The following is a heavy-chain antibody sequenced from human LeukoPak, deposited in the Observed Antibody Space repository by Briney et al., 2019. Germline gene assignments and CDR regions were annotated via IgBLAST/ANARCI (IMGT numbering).Heavy chain of an antibody. J-gene: IGHJ4*02. D-gene: IGHD2-2*02. CDR1: GFTFSSYA. V-gene: IGHV3-23*01. Sequence: PGGSLRLSWAAAGFTFSSYAMSWVRQAPGKGLEWVSGISGSGGSTYYADSVKGRFTTSRDNSKNTLYLQMNSLRVEDTAVYYCARGRYCSRTSCYIDYWGQGTLVTVSS. CDR3: ARGRYCSRTSCYIDY. CDR2: ISGSGGST.